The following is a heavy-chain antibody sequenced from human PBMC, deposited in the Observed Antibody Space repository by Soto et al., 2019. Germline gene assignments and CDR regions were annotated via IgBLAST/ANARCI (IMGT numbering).Heavy chain of an antibody. D-gene: IGHD2-21*02. CDR3: ATVVVPASRHTDFDL. CDR2: IYYSGTT. CDR1: GGSISTSNYY. Sequence: SETLSLTCTVSGGSISTSNYYWGWVRQPPGKGLDWIGNIYYSGTTYYNPSLKSRVTISVDTSKNQFSLKLNSVTAADTAVYYCATVVVPASRHTDFDLGGPGALVTVSS. V-gene: IGHV4-39*01. J-gene: IGHJ4*02.